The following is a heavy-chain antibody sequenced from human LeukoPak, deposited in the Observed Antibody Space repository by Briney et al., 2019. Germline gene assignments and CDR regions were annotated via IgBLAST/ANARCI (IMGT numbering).Heavy chain of an antibody. Sequence: PGGSLRLSCAASGFTFSSYGMSWVRQAPGKGLEWVSGVSESGGSTYYTDSVKGRFTISRDNSRNTLYLQMNSLRAEDTAIYYCTKWNGYGDYWGQGTLVTVSS. J-gene: IGHJ4*02. CDR2: VSESGGST. V-gene: IGHV3-23*01. CDR1: GFTFSSYG. D-gene: IGHD3-3*01. CDR3: TKWNGYGDY.